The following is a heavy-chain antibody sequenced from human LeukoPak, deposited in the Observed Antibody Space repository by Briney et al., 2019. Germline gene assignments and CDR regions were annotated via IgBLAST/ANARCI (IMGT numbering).Heavy chain of an antibody. Sequence: SETLSLTCSVSGGSISTNSWSWIRQPPGQGLEWIGYIYYSGRADYNPSLKSRVTISVDTSKNQFSLKLTSVTAADTAVYYCGRRGVEMDAIRPDYWFDPWGQGTLVTVSS. V-gene: IGHV4-59*08. J-gene: IGHJ5*02. CDR2: IYYSGRA. CDR1: GGSISTNS. CDR3: GRRGVEMDAIRPDYWFDP. D-gene: IGHD5-24*01.